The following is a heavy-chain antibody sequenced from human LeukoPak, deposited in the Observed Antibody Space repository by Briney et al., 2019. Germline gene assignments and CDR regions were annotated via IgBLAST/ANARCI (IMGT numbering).Heavy chain of an antibody. D-gene: IGHD2-2*01. CDR1: GFTFSSYA. CDR3: ARLASSIRGFDY. V-gene: IGHV3-30-3*01. Sequence: GGSLRLSCAASGFTFSSYAMHWVRQAPGKGLEWVAVISYDGSNKYYADSVKGRFTISRDNPKNTLYLQMNSLRAEDTAVYYCARLASSIRGFDYWGQGTLVTVSS. CDR2: ISYDGSNK. J-gene: IGHJ4*02.